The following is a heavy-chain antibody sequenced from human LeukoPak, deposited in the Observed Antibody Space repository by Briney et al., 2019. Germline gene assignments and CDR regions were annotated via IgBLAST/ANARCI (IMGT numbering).Heavy chain of an antibody. CDR2: IIPIFGTA. J-gene: IGHJ4*02. CDR1: GGTFSSYA. D-gene: IGHD3-10*01. CDR3: AGKYYYGSGIVPFDY. Sequence: SVKVSCKASGGTFSSYAISWVRQAPGQGLEWMGGIIPIFGTANYAQKFQGRVTITADESTSTAYMGLSSLRSEDTAVYYCAGKYYYGSGIVPFDYWGQGTLVTVSS. V-gene: IGHV1-69*13.